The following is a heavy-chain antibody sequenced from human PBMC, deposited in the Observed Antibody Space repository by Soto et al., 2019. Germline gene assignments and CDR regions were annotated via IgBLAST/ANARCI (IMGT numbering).Heavy chain of an antibody. V-gene: IGHV3-23*01. Sequence: PGGSMRISCVGSGFSFSSYAMTWVRQAPGKGLEWVSVISGRDGSTYYADSVKGRFTISRDNSKNTLYLQMNTLRAEDTAVYYCARDRERDAWYEDYWGQGTLVTVSS. D-gene: IGHD6-13*01. CDR2: ISGRDGST. CDR3: ARDRERDAWYEDY. CDR1: GFSFSSYA. J-gene: IGHJ4*02.